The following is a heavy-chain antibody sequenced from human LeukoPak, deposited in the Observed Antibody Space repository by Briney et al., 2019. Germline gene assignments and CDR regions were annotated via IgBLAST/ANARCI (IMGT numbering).Heavy chain of an antibody. D-gene: IGHD2-8*01. CDR3: ARAIVLMVYAIPEYWYFDL. Sequence: PSETLSLTCTVSGYSISSGYYWGWIRQPPGKGLEWIGSIYHSGSTYYNPSLKSRVTISVDTSKNQFSLKLSSVTAADTAVYYCARAIVLMVYAIPEYWYFDLWGRGTLVTVSS. CDR1: GYSISSGYY. J-gene: IGHJ2*01. CDR2: IYHSGST. V-gene: IGHV4-38-2*02.